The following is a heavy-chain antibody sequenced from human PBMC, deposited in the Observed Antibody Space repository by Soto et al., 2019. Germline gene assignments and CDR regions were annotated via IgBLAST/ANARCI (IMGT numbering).Heavy chain of an antibody. CDR1: GFTFSGSA. D-gene: IGHD3-22*01. J-gene: IGHJ3*02. CDR3: TRQDSYDSSLI. V-gene: IGHV3-73*01. CDR2: IRSKANSYAT. Sequence: GGSLRLSCAASGFTFSGSAMHRVRQASGKGLEWVGRIRSKANSYATAYAASAKGRFTISRDDSKNTAYLQMNSLKTEDTAVYYCTRQDSYDSSLIWGQGTMVTVSS.